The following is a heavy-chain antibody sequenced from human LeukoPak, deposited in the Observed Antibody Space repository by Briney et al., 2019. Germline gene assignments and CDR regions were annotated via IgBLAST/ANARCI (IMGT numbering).Heavy chain of an antibody. D-gene: IGHD6-19*01. V-gene: IGHV3-23*01. J-gene: IGHJ6*02. CDR2: ISGSGDST. CDR1: GFTFSSYA. CDR3: AKAVSGYYYYYGMDV. Sequence: GGSLRLSCAASGFTFSSYAMSWVRQAPGKGLEWVSAISGSGDSTYYADSVKGRFTISRDNSKNTLYLQMNSLRAEDTAVYYCAKAVSGYYYYYGMDVWGQGATVTVSS.